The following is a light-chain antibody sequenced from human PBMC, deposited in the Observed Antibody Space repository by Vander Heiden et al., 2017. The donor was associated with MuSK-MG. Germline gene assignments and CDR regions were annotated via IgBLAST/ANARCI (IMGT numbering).Light chain of an antibody. J-gene: IGKJ1*01. CDR1: QSVLYSSNNKNY. V-gene: IGKV4-1*01. CDR3: QQYDSTPVT. Sequence: LAVSLGERATLNCKSSQSVLYSSNNKNYLAWYQQKPGQPPKLLIYWASTRESGVPDRFSGSGSGTDFTLTISSLQAEDVAVYYCQQYDSTPVTFGQGTKVEIK. CDR2: WAS.